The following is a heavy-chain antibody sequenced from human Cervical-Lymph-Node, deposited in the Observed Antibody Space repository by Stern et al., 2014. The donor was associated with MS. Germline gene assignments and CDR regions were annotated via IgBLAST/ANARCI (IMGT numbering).Heavy chain of an antibody. D-gene: IGHD3-10*01. J-gene: IGHJ4*02. CDR1: GFSLNTDGVA. Sequence: QVTLKDSGPALVKSTQSLTLTCTFSGFSLNTDGVAVGWIRQPPGKAPEWLAVIFWDDEKKYSPSLQTRLAISMDTSKNQVVLNMANMDPLDTGTYYCAHRRTAFYFFDYWGQGILVTVSS. CDR2: IFWDDEK. CDR3: AHRRTAFYFFDY. V-gene: IGHV2-5*02.